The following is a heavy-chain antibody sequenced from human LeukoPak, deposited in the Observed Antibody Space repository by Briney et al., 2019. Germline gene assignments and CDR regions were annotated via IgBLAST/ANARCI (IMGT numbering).Heavy chain of an antibody. J-gene: IGHJ4*02. CDR1: GFTFSSYG. Sequence: GGSLRLSCAASGFTFSSYGMHWVRQAPGKGLEWVAVISYDGSNKYYADSVKGRFTISRDNSKNTLYLQMNSLRAEDTAVYYCAKDGRSEYSYGPGYFDYWGQGTLVTVSS. V-gene: IGHV3-30*18. D-gene: IGHD5-18*01. CDR3: AKDGRSEYSYGPGYFDY. CDR2: ISYDGSNK.